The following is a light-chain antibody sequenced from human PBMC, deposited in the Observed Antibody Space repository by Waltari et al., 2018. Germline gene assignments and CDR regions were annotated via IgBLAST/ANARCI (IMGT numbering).Light chain of an antibody. CDR1: QSISGN. J-gene: IGKJ1*01. CDR2: AAS. V-gene: IGKV3-15*01. Sequence: EVLMTQSPATLSVSPGESATLPCRASQSISGNLAWYQQKPGQAPRLVIYAASTRATGIPARFSGSGSGTDFTLTITGLQSEDFAVYYCQQYHYWPPWTFGQGTTVEI. CDR3: QQYHYWPPWT.